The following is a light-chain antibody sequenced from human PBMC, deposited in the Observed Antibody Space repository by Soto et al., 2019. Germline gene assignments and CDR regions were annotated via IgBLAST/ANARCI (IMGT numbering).Light chain of an antibody. Sequence: QSSVTQPASVSVSTGQSVAISFTGAISYIGGYNYVSCYQQHQGKAPKLMIYEVSNRPSWVSNRFSGYKSDNTPSMTIPGLQAEDEADYYCSSYTSNSTLYVLGTGTKATV. CDR1: ISYIGGYNY. V-gene: IGLV2-14*01. J-gene: IGLJ1*01. CDR3: SSYTSNSTLYV. CDR2: EVS.